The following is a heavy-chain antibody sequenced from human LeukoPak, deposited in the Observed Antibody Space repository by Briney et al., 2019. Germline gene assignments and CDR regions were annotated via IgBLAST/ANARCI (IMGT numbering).Heavy chain of an antibody. Sequence: GGSLRLSCAASGFTFSSYGMHWVRQAPGKGLEWVAVISYDGSNKYYADSVKGRFTISRDNSKNTLYLQMNSLRAEDTAVYYCAKVHTPKRIAVADDYWGQGTLVTVSS. CDR2: ISYDGSNK. D-gene: IGHD6-19*01. J-gene: IGHJ4*02. CDR3: AKVHTPKRIAVADDY. V-gene: IGHV3-30*18. CDR1: GFTFSSYG.